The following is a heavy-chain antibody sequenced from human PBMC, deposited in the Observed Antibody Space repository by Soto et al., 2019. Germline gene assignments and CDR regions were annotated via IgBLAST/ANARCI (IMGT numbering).Heavy chain of an antibody. J-gene: IGHJ4*02. CDR2: IYYSGST. Sequence: SETLSLTCTVSGGSISSYYWSWIRQPPGKGLEWIGYIYYSGSTNYNPSLKSRVTISVDTSKNQFSLKLSSVTAADTAVYYCAREVVAADSYYFDYWGQGTLVTVSS. CDR3: AREVVAADSYYFDY. V-gene: IGHV4-59*12. D-gene: IGHD2-15*01. CDR1: GGSISSYY.